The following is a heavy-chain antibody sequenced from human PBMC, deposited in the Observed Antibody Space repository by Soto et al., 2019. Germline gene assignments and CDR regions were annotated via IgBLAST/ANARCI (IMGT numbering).Heavy chain of an antibody. Sequence: SGGSLRLSCAASGFTLRDYWMHWVRQAPGKGLVWVSRINSDGSSTTYADSVKGRFIISRDSAKNTLYLQMNSLRAEDTALYYCARDPAPSGWYDYWGQGTQVTVSS. CDR2: INSDGSST. J-gene: IGHJ4*02. CDR1: GFTLRDYW. CDR3: ARDPAPSGWYDY. V-gene: IGHV3-74*01. D-gene: IGHD6-19*01.